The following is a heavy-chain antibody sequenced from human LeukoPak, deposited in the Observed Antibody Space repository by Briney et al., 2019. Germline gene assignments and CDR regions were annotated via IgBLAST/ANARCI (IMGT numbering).Heavy chain of an antibody. D-gene: IGHD3-10*01. CDR3: VKGRMVRGVTYYYYGMDV. CDR1: GFTFSSYA. CDR2: ISSNGGST. Sequence: GGSLRLSCSASGFTFSSYAVHWVRQAPGKGLEYVSAISSNGGSTYYADSAKGRFTISRDNSKNTLYLQMSSLRAEDTAVYYCVKGRMVRGVTYYYYGMDVWGKGTAVTVSS. J-gene: IGHJ6*04. V-gene: IGHV3-64D*06.